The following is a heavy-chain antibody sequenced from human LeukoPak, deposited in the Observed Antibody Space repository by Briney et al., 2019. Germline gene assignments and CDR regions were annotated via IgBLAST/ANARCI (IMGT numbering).Heavy chain of an antibody. J-gene: IGHJ6*02. CDR3: AYMGSEQFYGMDV. D-gene: IGHD3-10*01. CDR1: GGSISSYY. Sequence: SETLSLTCTVSGGSISSYYWSWIRQPPGKGLEWIGYIYYSGSTNYNPSLKSRVTISVDTSKNQSSLKLSSVTAADTAVYYCAYMGSEQFYGMDVWGQGTTVTVSS. CDR2: IYYSGST. V-gene: IGHV4-59*08.